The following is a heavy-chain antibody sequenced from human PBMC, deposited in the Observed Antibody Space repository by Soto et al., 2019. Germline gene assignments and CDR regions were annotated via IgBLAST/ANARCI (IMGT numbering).Heavy chain of an antibody. J-gene: IGHJ5*02. V-gene: IGHV6-1*01. CDR2: TYYRSKWYN. CDR3: ARGWGIAAAGTGNWFDP. Sequence: SQTLSLTCAISGDSVSSNSAAWNWIRQSPSRGLEWLGRTYYRSKWYNDYAVSVKSRITINPDTSKNQFSLQLNSVTPEDTAVYYCARGWGIAAAGTGNWFDPWGQGTLVTVSS. CDR1: GDSVSSNSAA. D-gene: IGHD6-13*01.